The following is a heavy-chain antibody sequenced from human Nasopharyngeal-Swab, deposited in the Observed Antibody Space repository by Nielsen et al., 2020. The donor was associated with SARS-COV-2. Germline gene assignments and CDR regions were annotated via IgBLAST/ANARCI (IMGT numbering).Heavy chain of an antibody. CDR2: INWNGGTT. Sequence: GGSLRLSCAASGFSFDDFAMHWVRQAPVKGLEWVSGINWNGGTTDYADSVKGRFTISRDNAKNSLYLQMNSPRAEDTALYYCAKVKYGSGGNYYYMDVWGKGTTVTVSS. J-gene: IGHJ6*03. CDR3: AKVKYGSGGNYYYMDV. D-gene: IGHD3-10*01. CDR1: GFSFDDFA. V-gene: IGHV3-9*01.